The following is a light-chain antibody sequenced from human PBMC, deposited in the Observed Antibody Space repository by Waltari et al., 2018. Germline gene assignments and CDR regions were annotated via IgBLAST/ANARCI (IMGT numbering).Light chain of an antibody. J-gene: IGKJ1*01. V-gene: IGKV1-27*01. Sequence: DFQITQSPSSLSASVGDTVTITCRASQDISDDYLAWYQQKPGKSPELLIYVASTLQFGVPSRFRGSGSGKDFTLTITSLQTEDVATYYCQRYNSAPWTFGQGTKV. CDR3: QRYNSAPWT. CDR1: QDISDDY. CDR2: VAS.